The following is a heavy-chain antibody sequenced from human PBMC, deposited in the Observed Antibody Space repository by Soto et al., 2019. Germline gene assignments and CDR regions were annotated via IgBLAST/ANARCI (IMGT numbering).Heavy chain of an antibody. V-gene: IGHV4-39*01. CDR2: IFDSGRT. CDR1: GGSISSSSHY. D-gene: IGHD2-15*01. Sequence: PSETLSLTCTVSGGSISSSSHYWGWIRQPPGKGLEWIGHIFDSGRTYYNPSLKSRVTISVLTSKNQFSLKLNSVTAADTAFYFCARLGPPLVLGWFDPWGQGTLVTVSS. CDR3: ARLGPPLVLGWFDP. J-gene: IGHJ5*02.